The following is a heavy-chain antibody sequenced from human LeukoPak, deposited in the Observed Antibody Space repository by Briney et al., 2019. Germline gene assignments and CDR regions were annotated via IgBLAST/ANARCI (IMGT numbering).Heavy chain of an antibody. D-gene: IGHD6-13*01. Sequence: GGSLRLSCVGSGFTFSSYSMNWVRQVPGKGLEWVSFISSSSSTIDYADSMKGRFTISRDNSKNTLYLQMNSLRAEDTAVYYCARDIYSSSVLHYYYYGMDVWGQGTTVTVSS. CDR2: ISSSSSTI. CDR1: GFTFSSYS. V-gene: IGHV3-48*01. J-gene: IGHJ6*02. CDR3: ARDIYSSSVLHYYYYGMDV.